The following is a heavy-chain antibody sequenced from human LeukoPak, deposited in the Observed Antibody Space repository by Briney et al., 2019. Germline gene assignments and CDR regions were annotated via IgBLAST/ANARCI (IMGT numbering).Heavy chain of an antibody. Sequence: GASVKVSCKVSGYTLTELSMHWVRQAPGKGLEWMGGFDPEDGETIYAQKFQGRVTMTEDTSTDTAYMELSSLRPEDTAVYYCARTLMTSGGANFDYWGQGTLVTVSS. CDR1: GYTLTELS. CDR2: FDPEDGET. J-gene: IGHJ4*02. V-gene: IGHV1-24*01. D-gene: IGHD3-16*01. CDR3: ARTLMTSGGANFDY.